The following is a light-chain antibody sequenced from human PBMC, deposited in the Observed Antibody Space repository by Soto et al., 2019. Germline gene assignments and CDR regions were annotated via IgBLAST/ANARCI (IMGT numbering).Light chain of an antibody. CDR1: QGISNY. Sequence: DIQMTQSPSSLSASVGDRVTITCRASQGISNYLAWYQQKAGKVPKLLIYAASTLQSGVPSRFSGSGSGTDFTLTISSLQPEDVAAYYCQNYNSARWTFGQGTEVEIK. J-gene: IGKJ1*01. V-gene: IGKV1-27*01. CDR3: QNYNSARWT. CDR2: AAS.